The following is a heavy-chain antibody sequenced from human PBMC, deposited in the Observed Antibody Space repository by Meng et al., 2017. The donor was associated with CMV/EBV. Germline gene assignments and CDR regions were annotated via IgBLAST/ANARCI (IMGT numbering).Heavy chain of an antibody. D-gene: IGHD1-26*01. CDR2: INHSGST. CDR3: ARGVGGWFDP. J-gene: IGHJ5*02. V-gene: IGHV4-34*01. CDR1: GGSFSGYY. Sequence: QLQLRRWGAGLLKPSETLSRTGAVYGGSFSGYYWSWIRQPPGKGLEWIGEINHSGSTNYNPSLKSRVTISVDTSKNQFSLKLSSVTAADTAVYYCARGVGGWFDPWGQGTLVTVSS.